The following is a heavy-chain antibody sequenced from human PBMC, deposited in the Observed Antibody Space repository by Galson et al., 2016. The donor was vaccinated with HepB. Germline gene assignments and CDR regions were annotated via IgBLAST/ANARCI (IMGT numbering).Heavy chain of an antibody. CDR3: ARDSSTWFRGAFDI. V-gene: IGHV4-59*01. CDR1: GGSISTYY. J-gene: IGHJ3*02. Sequence: ETLSLTCTVSGGSISTYYWSLIRQPPGKGLEWIGYVYYSGSTRYNPSLKSRVTISVDTSKNHFSLKLTSVTAADTAVDYCARDSSTWFRGAFDIWGQGTMVTVSS. D-gene: IGHD6-13*01. CDR2: VYYSGST.